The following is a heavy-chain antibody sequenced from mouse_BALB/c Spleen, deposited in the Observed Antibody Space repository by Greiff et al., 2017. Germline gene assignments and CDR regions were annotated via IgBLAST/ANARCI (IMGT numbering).Heavy chain of an antibody. J-gene: IGHJ4*01. V-gene: IGHV1-54*01. Sequence: VQLQQSGAELVRPGTSVKVSCKASGYAFTNYLIEWVKQRPGQGLEWIGVINPGSGGTNYNEKFKGKATLTADKSSSTAYMQLSSLTSDDSAVYFCARKVRRRAMDDWGQGTSVTVSS. CDR2: INPGSGGT. CDR3: ARKVRRRAMDD. CDR1: GYAFTNYL. D-gene: IGHD2-14*01.